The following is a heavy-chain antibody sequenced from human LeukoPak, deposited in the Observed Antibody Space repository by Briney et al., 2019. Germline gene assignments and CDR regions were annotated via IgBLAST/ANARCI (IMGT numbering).Heavy chain of an antibody. V-gene: IGHV4-59*01. Sequence: PSETLSLTCTVSGGSISSSYWSWIRQPPGKGLEWIGYIYYSGSTNYNPSLKSRVTMSLDTSKNQFSLKLSSVTAADTAVYYCARMTTAVPYYFDYWAQGTLVTVSS. J-gene: IGHJ4*02. CDR2: IYYSGST. CDR3: ARMTTAVPYYFDY. CDR1: GGSISSSY. D-gene: IGHD4-17*01.